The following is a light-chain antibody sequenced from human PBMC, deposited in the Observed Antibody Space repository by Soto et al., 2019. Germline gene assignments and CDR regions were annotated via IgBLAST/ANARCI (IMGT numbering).Light chain of an antibody. J-gene: IGKJ4*01. CDR3: QQYLVTPLT. CDR1: QTLLYDHNKLNY. CDR2: WAS. Sequence: DIVMTQSPESVAVSLGGRATINCKSSQTLLYDHNKLNYLAWYQQKPGQPPKLLVYWASIRQSGVPDRFSARGSGTDFALTITNLQAEDVAVYSCQQYLVTPLTFGGGTKVELQ. V-gene: IGKV4-1*01.